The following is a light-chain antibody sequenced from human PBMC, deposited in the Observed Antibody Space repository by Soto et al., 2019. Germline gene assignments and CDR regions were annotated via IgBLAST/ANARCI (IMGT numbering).Light chain of an antibody. CDR3: SSYTTIKTVV. J-gene: IGLJ2*01. Sequence: QSVLTQPASVSGSPGQSITISCSGTNTDVGAYDYVSWYQQHPGKAPKLILYDVINRPSGVSDRFSGSKSGNTASLTISGLQAEDEAEYHCSSYTTIKTVVFGGGTKVTVL. CDR2: DVI. V-gene: IGLV2-14*03. CDR1: NTDVGAYDY.